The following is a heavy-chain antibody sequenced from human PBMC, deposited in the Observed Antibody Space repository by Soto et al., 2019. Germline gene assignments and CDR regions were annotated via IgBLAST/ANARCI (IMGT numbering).Heavy chain of an antibody. CDR1: GYTFTDYG. CDR2: ITAFNGNT. V-gene: IGHV1-18*01. Sequence: ASVTVSCKASGYTFTDYGISWVRRAPGQGLQWMGWITAFNGNTKYAQQFQGRVTMTTDTSTSTAYMELRSLESDDTAVYYCARISQSDFWSGYYYFFDYWGQGTLVTVSS. J-gene: IGHJ4*02. CDR3: ARISQSDFWSGYYYFFDY. D-gene: IGHD3-3*01.